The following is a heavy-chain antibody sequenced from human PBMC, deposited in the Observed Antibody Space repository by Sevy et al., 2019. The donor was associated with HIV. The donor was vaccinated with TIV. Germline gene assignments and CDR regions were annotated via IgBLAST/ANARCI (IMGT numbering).Heavy chain of an antibody. D-gene: IGHD3-16*01. J-gene: IGHJ4*02. CDR3: ASVGYYDSTAHKQDLGGY. CDR1: GNTLSDLS. V-gene: IGHV1-24*01. Sequence: ASVEVACKVSGNTLSDLSMHWVRQAPGKGFEWIGGFDPEDGEPIYARKFQGRVTVTEDTSTDTAHMDLSSLRSADTAVYYCASVGYYDSTAHKQDLGGYWGQGTLITVSS. CDR2: FDPEDGEP.